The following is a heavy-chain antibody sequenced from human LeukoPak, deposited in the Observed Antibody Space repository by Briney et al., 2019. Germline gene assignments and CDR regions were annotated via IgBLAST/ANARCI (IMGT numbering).Heavy chain of an antibody. CDR3: TRDRYVDSSGPNVFDY. CDR1: GFTFGDYA. V-gene: IGHV3-49*04. Sequence: GGSLRLSCTASGFTFGDYAMSWVRQAPGKGLEWVGFIISKAYGGTTEYAASVKGRFTISRDDSKSIAYLQMNSLKTEDTAVYYCTRDRYVDSSGPNVFDYWGQGTLVTVSS. D-gene: IGHD3-22*01. J-gene: IGHJ4*02. CDR2: IISKAYGGTT.